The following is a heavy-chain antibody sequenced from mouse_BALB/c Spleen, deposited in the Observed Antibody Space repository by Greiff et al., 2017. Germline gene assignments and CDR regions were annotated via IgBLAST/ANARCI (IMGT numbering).Heavy chain of an antibody. D-gene: IGHD1-1*01. CDR3: ANNYYGSSGYYFDY. J-gene: IGHJ2*01. CDR2: ISSGGST. CDR1: GFTFSSYA. V-gene: IGHV5-6-5*01. Sequence: EVKLVESGGGLVKPGGSLKLSCAASGFTFSSYAMSWVRQTPEKRLEWVASISSGGSTYYPDSVKGRFTISRDNARNILYLQMSSLRSEDTAMYYCANNYYGSSGYYFDYWGQGTTLTVSS.